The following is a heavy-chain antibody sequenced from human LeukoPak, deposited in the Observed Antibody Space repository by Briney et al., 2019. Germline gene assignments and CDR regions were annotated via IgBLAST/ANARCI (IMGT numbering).Heavy chain of an antibody. Sequence: GGSLRLSCAASGFTFSSYWVTWVRQAPGKELEWVANIKQDGSEKYYVDSVKGRFTISRDNAKSSLYLQMDSLRAEDTAVYYCARHSATGYSSGWSQQGYDAFDIWGQGTMVTVSS. CDR2: IKQDGSEK. CDR3: ARHSATGYSSGWSQQGYDAFDI. V-gene: IGHV3-7*01. D-gene: IGHD6-19*01. J-gene: IGHJ3*02. CDR1: GFTFSSYW.